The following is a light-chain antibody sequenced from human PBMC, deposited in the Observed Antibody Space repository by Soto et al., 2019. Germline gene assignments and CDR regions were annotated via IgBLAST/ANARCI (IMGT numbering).Light chain of an antibody. CDR3: PTWGPDIRV. CDR1: SGYDTYA. J-gene: IGLJ1*01. CDR2: VKSDGSH. Sequence: QSVLTQSPSASASLGASVKVTCTLSSGYDTYAIAWHHQRPEKGPRYLMKVKSDGSHSKGDGIPDRFSGSSSGAERYLTISSLQSEDEGDYYCPTWGPDIRVFGAGTKLTVL. V-gene: IGLV4-69*01.